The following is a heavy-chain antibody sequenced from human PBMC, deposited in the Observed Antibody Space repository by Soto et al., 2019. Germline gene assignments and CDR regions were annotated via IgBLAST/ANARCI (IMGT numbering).Heavy chain of an antibody. V-gene: IGHV4-59*01. J-gene: IGHJ4*02. CDR1: GGSINNYN. CDR3: ARGPRELPY. D-gene: IGHD1-26*01. Sequence: PSETLSLTCSVSGGSINNYNWTWIRQPPGKGLEWIGYIYSSGSTKYNSSLESRVTILVDTSKNQFSLRLTSVTAADTAVYYCARGPRELPYWGRGTRVTVSS. CDR2: IYSSGST.